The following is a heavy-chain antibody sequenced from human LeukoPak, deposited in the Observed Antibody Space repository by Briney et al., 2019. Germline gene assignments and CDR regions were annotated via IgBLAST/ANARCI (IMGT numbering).Heavy chain of an antibody. CDR1: GFTVSSSY. V-gene: IGHV3-53*01. CDR3: ATSGSCRFDY. D-gene: IGHD1-26*01. Sequence: GGSLRLSCAASGFTVSSSYMSWVRQAPGKGLEWVSIVYSGGSIYYADSVKGRFTTSRHNSNNTLDLQMNSLRDEDTAMYYCATSGSCRFDYGGQGTLVTVS. CDR2: VYSGGSI. J-gene: IGHJ4*02.